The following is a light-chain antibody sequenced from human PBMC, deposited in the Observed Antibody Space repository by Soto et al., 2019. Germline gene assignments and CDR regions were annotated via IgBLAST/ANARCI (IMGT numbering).Light chain of an antibody. CDR3: QQGYTAPIT. CDR2: EAS. J-gene: IGKJ5*01. Sequence: IHMSSSLSYLSASVGERVPIISRVSQSISGYLNWYQQKPGKAPKLLINEASSLQSGVPSRFSGSGYGTDFTLTINSLQPDDSATYHCQQGYTAPITFGQGTRLEI. CDR1: QSISGY. V-gene: IGKV1-39*01.